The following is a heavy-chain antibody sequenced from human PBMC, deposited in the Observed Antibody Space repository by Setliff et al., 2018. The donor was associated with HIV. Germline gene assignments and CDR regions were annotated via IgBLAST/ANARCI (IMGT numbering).Heavy chain of an antibody. J-gene: IGHJ3*01. D-gene: IGHD1-26*01. V-gene: IGHV1-69*05. Sequence: EASVKVSSKSSAGSFSIFAINWVRQAPGQGLEWMGGMMTIFSTTNYARKFQGRVTITTDESTGTAYMELSNLRSEDTAVYYCATEGAGGSYQRASALDVWGQGTMVTVSS. CDR3: ATEGAGGSYQRASALDV. CDR1: AGSFSIFA. CDR2: MMTIFSTT.